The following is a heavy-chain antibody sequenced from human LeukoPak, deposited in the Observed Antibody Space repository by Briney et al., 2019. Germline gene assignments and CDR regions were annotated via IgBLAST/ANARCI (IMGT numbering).Heavy chain of an antibody. CDR3: AKQTHYDILTLYYFDY. CDR2: ISGSGGST. V-gene: IGHV3-23*01. Sequence: GGSLRLSCAASGFTFSSYAMSWVRQAPGKGLEWVTAISGSGGSTYYAGSVKGRFTISRDNSKNTLYLQMNSLRAEDTAVYYCAKQTHYDILTLYYFDYWGQGTLVTVSS. CDR1: GFTFSSYA. D-gene: IGHD3-9*01. J-gene: IGHJ4*02.